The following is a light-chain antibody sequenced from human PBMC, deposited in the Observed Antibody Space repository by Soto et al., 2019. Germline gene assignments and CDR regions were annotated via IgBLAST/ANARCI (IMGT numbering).Light chain of an antibody. CDR1: QSISSY. J-gene: IGKJ2*01. CDR2: GAS. CDR3: QQSYSTPPMYT. V-gene: IGKV1-39*01. Sequence: DIQMTQSPPSLSASVGDRVTITCRASQSISSYLHWYQQKPGKAPNLLINGASNLPSRVPSRFSGSGSGTDFTLTISSLQPEDFETYYCQQSYSTPPMYTFGQVTKLEIK.